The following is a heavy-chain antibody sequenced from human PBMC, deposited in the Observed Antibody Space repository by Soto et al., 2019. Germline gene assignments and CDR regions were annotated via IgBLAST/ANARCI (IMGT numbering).Heavy chain of an antibody. CDR3: ARERPDGARLDP. J-gene: IGHJ5*02. CDR2: IYHSGST. D-gene: IGHD6-6*01. Sequence: SETLSLTCTVSGSSISSGDYYWSWIRQHPGKGLEWIGYIYHSGSTYYNPSLKSRVTISVDTSKNQFSLKLSSVTAADTAVYYCARERPDGARLDPWGQGTLVTVS. V-gene: IGHV4-30-4*08. CDR1: GSSISSGDYY.